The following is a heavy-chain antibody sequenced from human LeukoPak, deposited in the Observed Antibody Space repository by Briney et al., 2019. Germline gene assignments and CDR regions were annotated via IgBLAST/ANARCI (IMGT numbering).Heavy chain of an antibody. CDR2: INHSGST. V-gene: IGHV4-34*01. Sequence: SETLSLTCAVYGGSFSGYYWSWIRQPPGKGLEWIGEINHSGSTNYNPSLKSRVTISVDTSKNQFSLKLSSVTAADTAVYYCARGGNRYYYDSSGYYSHWGQGTLVIVSS. D-gene: IGHD3-22*01. J-gene: IGHJ4*02. CDR3: ARGGNRYYYDSSGYYSH. CDR1: GGSFSGYY.